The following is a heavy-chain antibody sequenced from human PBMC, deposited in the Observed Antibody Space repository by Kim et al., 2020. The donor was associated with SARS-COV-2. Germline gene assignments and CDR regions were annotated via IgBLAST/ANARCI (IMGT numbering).Heavy chain of an antibody. Sequence: SETLSLTCSVSNGSIRTDGYYWSWIRQHPGKGLEWIGYIFYTGSTYYNPSLKSRATISLDTSKNQFSLKLNSVTVADTAVYYCARYHSGSGHSFYYMDFWGRGTAVTVSS. CDR2: IFYTGST. D-gene: IGHD3-10*01. V-gene: IGHV4-31*03. J-gene: IGHJ6*03. CDR1: NGSIRTDGYY. CDR3: ARYHSGSGHSFYYMDF.